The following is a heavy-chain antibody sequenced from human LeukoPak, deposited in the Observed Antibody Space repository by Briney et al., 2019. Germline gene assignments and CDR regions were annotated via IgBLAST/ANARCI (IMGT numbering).Heavy chain of an antibody. D-gene: IGHD6-13*01. Sequence: GRSLRLSCAASGFTFSSYAMHWVRQAPGKGLEWVAVISYDGSNKYYADSVKGRFTISRDNSKNTLYLQMNSLRAEDTAVYYCARAQGGAAGTNWFDPWGQGTLATVSS. CDR2: ISYDGSNK. J-gene: IGHJ5*02. V-gene: IGHV3-30-3*01. CDR1: GFTFSSYA. CDR3: ARAQGGAAGTNWFDP.